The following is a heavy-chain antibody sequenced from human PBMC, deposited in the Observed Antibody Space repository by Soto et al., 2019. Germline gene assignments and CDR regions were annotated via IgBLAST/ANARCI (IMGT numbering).Heavy chain of an antibody. CDR1: GGTFSSYA. V-gene: IGHV1-69*01. CDR2: IIPIFGTA. J-gene: IGHJ6*02. CDR3: AREISVADYSYYYYGMDF. D-gene: IGHD3-16*01. Sequence: QVQLVQSGAEVKKPGSSVKVSCKASGGTFSSYAISWVRQAPGQGLEWMGGIIPIFGTANYAQKFQGSVTITADESMSTAYMELCSLRSEDTAVYYCAREISVADYSYYYYGMDFCGQGTTVTVSS.